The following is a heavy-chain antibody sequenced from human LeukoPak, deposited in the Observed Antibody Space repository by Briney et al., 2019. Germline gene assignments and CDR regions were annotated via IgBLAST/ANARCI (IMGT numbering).Heavy chain of an antibody. Sequence: GGSLRLSCTASGFTFGDYAMSWVRQAPGKGLEWVGFIRSKAYGGTTEYAASVKGRFTISRDDSKSIAYLQMNSLKTEDTAVYYCTRVDHTLDYWGQGTLVTVSS. CDR1: GFTFGDYA. J-gene: IGHJ4*02. CDR2: IRSKAYGGTT. V-gene: IGHV3-49*04. CDR3: TRVDHTLDY. D-gene: IGHD2-2*03.